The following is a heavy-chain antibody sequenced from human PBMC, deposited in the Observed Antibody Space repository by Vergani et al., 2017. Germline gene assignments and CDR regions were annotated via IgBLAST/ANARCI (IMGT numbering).Heavy chain of an antibody. CDR1: GGSISSGSYY. CDR3: ARAFYYYDSSGYYHYFDY. J-gene: IGHJ4*02. D-gene: IGHD3-22*01. Sequence: QVQLQESGPGLVKPSQTLYLTCTVSGGSISSGSYYWSWIRQPAGKGLEWIGRIYTSGSTNYNPSLKSRVTISVDTSKNQFSLKLSSVTAADTAVYYCARAFYYYDSSGYYHYFDYWGQGTLVTVSS. V-gene: IGHV4-61*02. CDR2: IYTSGST.